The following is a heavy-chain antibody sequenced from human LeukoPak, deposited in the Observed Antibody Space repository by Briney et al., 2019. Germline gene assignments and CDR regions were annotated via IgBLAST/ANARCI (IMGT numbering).Heavy chain of an antibody. J-gene: IGHJ4*02. CDR2: IYYSGST. CDR1: GGSISSSSYY. CDR3: ARVAYGSGVEGY. D-gene: IGHD3-10*01. Sequence: PSETLSLTCTVSGGSISSSSYYWGWIRQPPGKGLEWIGSIYYSGSTYYNPSLKSRVTISVDTSKNQFSLKLSSVTAADTAVYYCARVAYGSGVEGYWGQGTLVTVSS. V-gene: IGHV4-39*07.